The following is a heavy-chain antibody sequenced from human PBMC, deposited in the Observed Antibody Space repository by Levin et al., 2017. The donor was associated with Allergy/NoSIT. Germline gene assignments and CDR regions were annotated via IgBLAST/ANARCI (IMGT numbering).Heavy chain of an antibody. CDR3: AMETTARNYYVGMDG. CDR1: GFTFSSYA. V-gene: IGHV3-23*01. D-gene: IGHD4-11*01. J-gene: IGHJ6*02. CDR2: ISGSGGST. Sequence: PGGSLRLSCAASGFTFSSYAMSWVRQAPGKGLEWVSAISGSGGSTYYADCVKGRFTISRDNSKNTLYLQMNSLRAEDTAVYYCAMETTARNYYVGMDGWGQGTTVTVSS.